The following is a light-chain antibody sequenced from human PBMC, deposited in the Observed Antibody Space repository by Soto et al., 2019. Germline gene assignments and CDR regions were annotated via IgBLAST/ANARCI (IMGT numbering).Light chain of an antibody. Sequence: DIQLTQSPSFLSASLGDKVTITCRASQGISSYLAWYQQKPGKAPNLLIYAVSTLQSRVPSRFSGSGSGTEFTLTISSLQPEDFATYYCQQLNTYPYTFGQGTKLEIK. CDR1: QGISSY. CDR2: AVS. J-gene: IGKJ2*01. V-gene: IGKV1-9*01. CDR3: QQLNTYPYT.